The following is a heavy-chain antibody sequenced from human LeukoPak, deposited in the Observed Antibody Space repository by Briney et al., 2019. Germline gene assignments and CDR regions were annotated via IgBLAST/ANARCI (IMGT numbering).Heavy chain of an antibody. V-gene: IGHV3-66*01. Sequence: GGSLRLSCAASEFSVSSNYMTWVRQAPGKGLECVSIIYSGGTTYYADSVRGRFTISRYNSKNTLYLQMDRLRVEDTAVYYCARKSDSLMLRGGDCWGQGTLVTVSS. D-gene: IGHD3-10*01. J-gene: IGHJ4*02. CDR2: IYSGGTT. CDR3: ARKSDSLMLRGGDC. CDR1: EFSVSSNY.